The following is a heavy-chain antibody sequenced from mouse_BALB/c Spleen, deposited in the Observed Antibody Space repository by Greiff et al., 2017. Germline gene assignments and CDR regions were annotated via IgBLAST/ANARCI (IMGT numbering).Heavy chain of an antibody. V-gene: IGHV1-82*01. D-gene: IGHD1-2*01. CDR2: IYPGDGDT. CDR3: ARGDGNAWFAY. J-gene: IGHJ3*01. Sequence: LQESGPELVKPGASVKISCKASGYAFSSSWMNWVKQRPGQGLEWIGRIYPGDGDTNYNGKFKGKATLTADKSSSTAYMQLSSLTSVDSAVYFCARGDGNAWFAYWGQGTLVTVSA. CDR1: GYAFSSSW.